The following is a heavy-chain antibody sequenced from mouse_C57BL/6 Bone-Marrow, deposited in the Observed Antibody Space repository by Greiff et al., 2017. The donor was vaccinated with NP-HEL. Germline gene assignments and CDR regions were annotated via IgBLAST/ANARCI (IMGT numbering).Heavy chain of an antibody. J-gene: IGHJ4*01. CDR3: ARGYGNPYYYAMDY. D-gene: IGHD2-10*02. Sequence: EVKLMESGGGLVQPGGSLKLSCAASGFTFSDYYMYWVRQTPEKRLEWVAYISNGGGSTYYPDTVKGRFTISRDNAKNTLYLQMSRLKSEDTAMYYCARGYGNPYYYAMDYWGQGTSVTVSS. CDR2: ISNGGGST. V-gene: IGHV5-12*01. CDR1: GFTFSDYY.